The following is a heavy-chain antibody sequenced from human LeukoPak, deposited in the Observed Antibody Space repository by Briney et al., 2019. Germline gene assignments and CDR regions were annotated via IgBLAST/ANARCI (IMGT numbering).Heavy chain of an antibody. CDR2: INHSGST. D-gene: IGHD1-26*01. V-gene: IGHV4-34*01. CDR1: GGSISSYY. Sequence: SETLSLTCTVSGGSISSYYWSWIRQPPEKGLEWIGEINHSGSTNYNPSLKSRVTISVDTSKNQFSLKLSSVTAADTAVYYCASVGAPEAAVDWGQGTLVTVSS. CDR3: ASVGAPEAAVD. J-gene: IGHJ4*02.